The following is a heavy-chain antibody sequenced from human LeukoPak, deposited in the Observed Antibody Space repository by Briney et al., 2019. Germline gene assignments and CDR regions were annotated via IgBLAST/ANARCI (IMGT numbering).Heavy chain of an antibody. CDR2: IYSGGST. CDR1: GFTVSSNY. V-gene: IGHV3-53*01. D-gene: IGHD2-8*01. CDR3: ASLMVYAIRDYYYGMDV. Sequence: GGSLRLSCAASGFTVSSNYMSWVRQAPGKGLEWVSVIYSGGSTYYADSVKGQFTISRDNSKNTLYLQMNSLRAEDTAVYYCASLMVYAIRDYYYGMDVWGQGTTVTVSS. J-gene: IGHJ6*02.